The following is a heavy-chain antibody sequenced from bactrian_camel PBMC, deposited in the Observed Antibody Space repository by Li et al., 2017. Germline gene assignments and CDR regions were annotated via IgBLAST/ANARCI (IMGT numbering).Heavy chain of an antibody. D-gene: IGHD2*01. CDR2: INSGGNST. V-gene: IGHV3S40*01. CDR3: AAASLIGLGYLLLPRSYNY. J-gene: IGHJ4*01. CDR1: EFDFSKYA. Sequence: VQLVESGGSSVQSGGSLRLTCAASEFDFSKYAMTWVRQAPGKGLEWVSAINSGGNSTFYADSVKGRFTISRDYAKNTVHLQMNSLKPEDTAMYYCAAASLIGLGYLLLPRSYNYWGQGTQVTVS.